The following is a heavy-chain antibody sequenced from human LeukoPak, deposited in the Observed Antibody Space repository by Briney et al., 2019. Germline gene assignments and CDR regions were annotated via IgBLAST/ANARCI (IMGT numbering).Heavy chain of an antibody. CDR2: INHSGST. CDR3: AGSGWKNYYYYMDV. J-gene: IGHJ6*03. D-gene: IGHD6-19*01. Sequence: SETLSLTCAVYGGSFSGYYWSWIRQPPGKGLEWIGEINHSGSTNYNPSLKSRVTISVDTSKNQFSLKLSSETAADTAVYYCAGSGWKNYYYYMDVWDKGTTVTVSS. CDR1: GGSFSGYY. V-gene: IGHV4-34*01.